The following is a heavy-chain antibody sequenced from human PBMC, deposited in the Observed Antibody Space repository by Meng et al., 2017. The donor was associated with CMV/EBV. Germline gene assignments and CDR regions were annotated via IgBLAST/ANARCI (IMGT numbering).Heavy chain of an antibody. J-gene: IGHJ4*02. CDR3: ARDNRRGGVDY. D-gene: IGHD3-3*01. Sequence: VSLQRPAPGLVKPHTHLTLTSTVTGGSISSGDYYWSWIRQPPGKGLEWIGYIYYSGSTYYNPSLKSRVTISVDTSKNQFSLKLSSVTAADTAVYYCARDNRRGGVDYWGQGTLVTVSS. CDR2: IYYSGST. CDR1: GGSISSGDYY. V-gene: IGHV4-30-4*08.